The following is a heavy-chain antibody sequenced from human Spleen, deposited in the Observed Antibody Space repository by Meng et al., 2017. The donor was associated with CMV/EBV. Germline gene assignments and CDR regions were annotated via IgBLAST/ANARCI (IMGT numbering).Heavy chain of an antibody. CDR2: SRNKANRYTT. V-gene: IGHV3-72*01. Sequence: GESLKISCAASGFTFSSYWMHWVRQTPGKGLEWVGRSRNKANRYTTEYAASVKGRFTVSRDESKNSLYLQMNSLKTEDTAVYYCVRGYNSFDSWGQGTLVTVSS. J-gene: IGHJ4*02. CDR3: VRGYNSFDS. D-gene: IGHD1-1*01. CDR1: GFTFSSYW.